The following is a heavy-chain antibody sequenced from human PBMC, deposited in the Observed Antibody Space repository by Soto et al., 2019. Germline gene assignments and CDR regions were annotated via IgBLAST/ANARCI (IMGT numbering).Heavy chain of an antibody. CDR1: GGSISSYY. J-gene: IGHJ6*03. Sequence: PSETLSLTCTVSGGSISSYYWSWIRQPPGKGLEWIGYIYYSGSTNYNPSLKSRVTISVDTSKNQFSLKLSSVAAADTAVYYCARQIGDDYGDYGWYYHYYLDVCGKGTTVTVSS. V-gene: IGHV4-59*08. D-gene: IGHD4-17*01. CDR2: IYYSGST. CDR3: ARQIGDDYGDYGWYYHYYLDV.